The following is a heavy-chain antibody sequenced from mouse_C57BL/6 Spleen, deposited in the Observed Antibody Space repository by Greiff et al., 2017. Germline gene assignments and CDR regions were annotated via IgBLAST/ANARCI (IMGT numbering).Heavy chain of an antibody. D-gene: IGHD1-1*01. CDR1: GYAFSSSW. Sequence: VQLQESGPELVKPGASVKISCKASGYAFSSSWMNWVKQRPGKGLEWIGRIYPGDGDTNYNGKFKGKATLAADKSSSTAYMQLSSLTSEDSAVYFCARRYGSSPYYAMDYWGQGTSVTVSS. CDR3: ARRYGSSPYYAMDY. V-gene: IGHV1-82*01. CDR2: IYPGDGDT. J-gene: IGHJ4*01.